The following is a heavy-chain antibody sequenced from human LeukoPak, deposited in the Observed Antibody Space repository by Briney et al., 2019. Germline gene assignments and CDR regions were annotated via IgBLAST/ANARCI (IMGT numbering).Heavy chain of an antibody. CDR2: INPSGGST. V-gene: IGHV1-46*01. CDR1: GYTFTSYY. J-gene: IGHJ4*02. CDR3: ARGTYYDFWSGYSPPNSIDY. D-gene: IGHD3-3*01. Sequence: ASVKVSCKASGYTFTSYYMHWVRQAPGQGLEWMGIINPSGGSTSYAQKFQGRVTMTRDTSTSTVYMELSSLRSEDTAVYYCARGTYYDFWSGYSPPNSIDYWGQGTLVTVSS.